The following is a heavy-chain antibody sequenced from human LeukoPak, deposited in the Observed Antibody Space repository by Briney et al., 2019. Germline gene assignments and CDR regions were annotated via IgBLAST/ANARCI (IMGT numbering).Heavy chain of an antibody. CDR2: VNGDGTKT. D-gene: IGHD3-10*01. J-gene: IGHJ2*01. CDR3: ARDPGVPGVYYNYFVP. CDR1: GFTFSSHS. V-gene: IGHV3-74*01. Sequence: GGSLRLSCTASGFTFSSHSMHWVRQAPGRGPVWVSRVNGDGTKTTYADSVKGRFTISRDNARNTLHLQMNSLRAEDTAVYYCARDPGVPGVYYNYFVPWGQGSLVTVSS.